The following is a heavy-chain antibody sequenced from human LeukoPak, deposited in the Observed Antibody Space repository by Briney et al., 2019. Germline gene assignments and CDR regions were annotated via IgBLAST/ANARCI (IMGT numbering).Heavy chain of an antibody. V-gene: IGHV1-2*02. CDR2: INPKSGDT. CDR3: ARDLTSTPYWELDY. D-gene: IGHD2-8*02. J-gene: IGHJ4*02. Sequence: ASVKVSCKASGYTFTSYDINWVRQATGQGLEWMGRINPKSGDTEYVQKFQGRVTMTRDTSISTLYMELTRLTSDDTAVYFCARDLTSTPYWELDYWGQGTLVTVSS. CDR1: GYTFTSYD.